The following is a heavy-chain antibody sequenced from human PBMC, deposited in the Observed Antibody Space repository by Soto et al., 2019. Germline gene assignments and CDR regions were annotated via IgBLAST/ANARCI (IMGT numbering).Heavy chain of an antibody. CDR1: GFTFTSYA. CDR2: ISPYNGNT. Sequence: QVQLVQSGAEVKKPGASVKVSCNASGFTFTSYAITWVRQAPGQGLEWMGWISPYNGNTAYAQKLQGKVTITTDTSTSTAYLEVRGLRSDATAVYYCTRGARSTYCGGDGYFDSWGQGTVVTVSS. V-gene: IGHV1-18*01. J-gene: IGHJ5*01. CDR3: TRGARSTYCGGDGYFDS. D-gene: IGHD2-21*02.